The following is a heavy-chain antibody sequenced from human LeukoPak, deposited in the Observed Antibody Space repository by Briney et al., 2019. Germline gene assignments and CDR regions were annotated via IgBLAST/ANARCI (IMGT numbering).Heavy chain of an antibody. CDR2: IYTSGST. V-gene: IGHV4-61*02. D-gene: IGHD1-26*01. CDR3: AREEALGSGSFDY. Sequence: SETLSLTCTVSGGSISSGSYYWSWIRQPAGKGLEWIGRIYTSGSTNYNPSLKSRVTISVDTSKNQFSLKLNSVTAADTAVYYCAREEALGSGSFDYWGQGTLVTVSS. J-gene: IGHJ4*02. CDR1: GGSISSGSYY.